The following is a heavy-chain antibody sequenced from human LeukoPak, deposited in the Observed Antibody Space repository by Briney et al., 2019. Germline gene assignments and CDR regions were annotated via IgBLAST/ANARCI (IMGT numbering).Heavy chain of an antibody. Sequence: GGSLRLSCAASGFTFSSHAMHWVRQAPGKVLEWVAFIRFDGSNQYNADSVKGRITISRDNSKNTLYLQMNSLRAEDTAVYYCAKDRDSSGFCLDSWGQGTLVTVSS. CDR3: AKDRDSSGFCLDS. J-gene: IGHJ4*02. CDR1: GFTFSSHA. D-gene: IGHD3-22*01. V-gene: IGHV3-30*02. CDR2: IRFDGSNQ.